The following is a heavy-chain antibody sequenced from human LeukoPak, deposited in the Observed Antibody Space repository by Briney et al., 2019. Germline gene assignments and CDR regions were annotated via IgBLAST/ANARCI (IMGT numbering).Heavy chain of an antibody. V-gene: IGHV3-7*01. CDR2: IKQDGSEK. CDR3: ARDRSGGSSWDNWFDP. J-gene: IGHJ5*02. CDR1: GFTFSSYW. D-gene: IGHD6-13*01. Sequence: GGSLRLSCAASGFTFSSYWMSWVRQAPGKGLEWVANIKQDGSEKYYVDSVKGRFTISRDNAKNSLYLQMNSLRAEDTAVYYCARDRSGGSSWDNWFDPWGQGTLVTVSS.